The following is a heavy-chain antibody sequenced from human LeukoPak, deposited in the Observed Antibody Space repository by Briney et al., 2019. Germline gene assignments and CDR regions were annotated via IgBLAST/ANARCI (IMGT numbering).Heavy chain of an antibody. V-gene: IGHV3-74*01. CDR1: GFNFSNYY. D-gene: IGHD3-22*01. J-gene: IGHJ1*01. Sequence: QPGGSLRLSCAASGFNFSNYYMYWVRQAPGKGPVWVSRMHSDESTATSADSAKGRFTISRDTAKNTLYLQMNSLRAEDTAVYYCARVGYYDDSGYYRYLRHWGQGTLVTVSS. CDR3: ARVGYYDDSGYYRYLRH. CDR2: MHSDESTA.